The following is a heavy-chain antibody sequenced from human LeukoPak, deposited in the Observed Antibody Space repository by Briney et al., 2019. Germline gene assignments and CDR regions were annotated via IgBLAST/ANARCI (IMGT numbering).Heavy chain of an antibody. D-gene: IGHD1-1*01. CDR3: ARDRGGTGDFDY. V-gene: IGHV1-3*01. Sequence: GASVKVSCKASGYTFTSYVMHWVRRAPRQRLEWMGWINVGNGDTKYSQRFQGRVTIARDTSANTAYMELSSLRSEDTAVYYCARDRGGTGDFDYWGQGTLVTVSS. CDR2: INVGNGDT. J-gene: IGHJ4*02. CDR1: GYTFTSYV.